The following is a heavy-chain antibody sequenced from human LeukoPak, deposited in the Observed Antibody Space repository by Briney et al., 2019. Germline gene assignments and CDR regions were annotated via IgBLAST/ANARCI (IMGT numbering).Heavy chain of an antibody. D-gene: IGHD3-22*01. Sequence: SVKVSCKASGGTFSSYAISWVRQAPGQGLEWMGGIIPIFGTANYAQKIQGRVTITADESTSTAYMELSSLRSEDTAVYYCARDNSDYYDSSGYYYSYRFDYWGQGTLVTVSS. CDR2: IIPIFGTA. V-gene: IGHV1-69*13. J-gene: IGHJ4*02. CDR1: GGTFSSYA. CDR3: ARDNSDYYDSSGYYYSYRFDY.